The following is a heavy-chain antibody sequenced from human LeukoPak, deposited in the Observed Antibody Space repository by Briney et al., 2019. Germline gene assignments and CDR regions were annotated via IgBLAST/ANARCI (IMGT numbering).Heavy chain of an antibody. V-gene: IGHV3-7*01. D-gene: IGHD3-22*01. CDR2: IKQDGSEK. CDR3: ARTYYYDSSGYYRGRGAFDI. Sequence: PGGSLRLSCAASGFTFSSYWMSWVRQAPGKGLEWVANIKQDGSEKYYVDSVKGRFTISRDNAKNSLYLQMNSLRAEDTAVYYCARTYYYDSSGYYRGRGAFDIWGQGTMVTVSS. J-gene: IGHJ3*02. CDR1: GFTFSSYW.